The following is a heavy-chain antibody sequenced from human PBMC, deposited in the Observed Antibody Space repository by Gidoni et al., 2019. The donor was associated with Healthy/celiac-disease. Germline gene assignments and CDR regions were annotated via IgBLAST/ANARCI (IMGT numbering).Heavy chain of an antibody. CDR3: ARDRSGVAVP. Sequence: EVQLVESGGGLVKPGGSLRLSCAASGFTFSSYSMNWVRQAPGKGLEWVSSMSSSSSYIYYADSVKGRFTIPRDNAKNSLYLKMNSLRAEDTAVYYCARDRSGVAVPWGQGTLVTVSS. CDR2: MSSSSSYI. D-gene: IGHD6-19*01. V-gene: IGHV3-21*01. CDR1: GFTFSSYS. J-gene: IGHJ4*02.